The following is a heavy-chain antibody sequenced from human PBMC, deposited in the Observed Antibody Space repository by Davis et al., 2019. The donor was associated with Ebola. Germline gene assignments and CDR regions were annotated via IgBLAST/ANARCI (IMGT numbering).Heavy chain of an antibody. CDR3: AREGVSSSSELLASMDV. V-gene: IGHV4-4*02. CDR2: IYHSGST. D-gene: IGHD6-6*01. J-gene: IGHJ6*02. CDR1: GGSISSSNW. Sequence: PSETLSLTCAVSGGSISSSNWWSWVRQPPGKGLEWIGEIYHSGSTNYNPSLKSRVTISVDKSKNQFSLKLSSVTAADTAVYYCAREGVSSSSELLASMDVWGQGTTVTVSS.